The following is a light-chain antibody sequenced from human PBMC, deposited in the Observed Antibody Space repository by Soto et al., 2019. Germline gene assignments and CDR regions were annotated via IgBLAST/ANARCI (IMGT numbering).Light chain of an antibody. V-gene: IGKV3-15*01. CDR2: GAS. CDR1: QSVGSN. CDR3: QQYNNWPLT. Sequence: EIVMTQSPATLSVSPGERATLSCRASQSVGSNLAWYQQKPGQAPRLLIYGASTRANGIPARFSGSGSGTEFTLTISSLQSEDFAVYYCQQYNNWPLTFGGGTKLEIK. J-gene: IGKJ4*01.